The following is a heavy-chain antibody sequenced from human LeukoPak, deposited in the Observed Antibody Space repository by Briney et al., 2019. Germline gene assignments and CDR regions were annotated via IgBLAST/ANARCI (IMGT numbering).Heavy chain of an antibody. J-gene: IGHJ4*02. CDR1: GYISSSYG. CDR2: ISGYNGDT. CDR3: ARRERCCSGWYEDH. Sequence: ASVKVSCKAVGYISSSYGISWVRQAPGQGLEWMGWISGYNGDTNYAQNLHDRLTMSTDTSTSTAYMELTSLGSDDTAVYYCARRERCCSGWYEDHWGQGTLVTVSS. D-gene: IGHD6-19*01. V-gene: IGHV1-18*01.